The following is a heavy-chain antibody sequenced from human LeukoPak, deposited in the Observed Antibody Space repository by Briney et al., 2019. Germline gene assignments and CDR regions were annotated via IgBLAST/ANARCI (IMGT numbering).Heavy chain of an antibody. CDR3: ARGFGGHCSSTSCLVTIDY. J-gene: IGHJ4*02. V-gene: IGHV3-21*01. Sequence: GGCLRLSCAASGFTSSSYTMNWVRQAPGKGPGWDSSICSTRTHICYADSLKDRFTVSRDNAKNSLYLQMASLRAEGTAGYYCARGFGGHCSSTSCLVTIDYWGQGTLVTVSS. D-gene: IGHD2-2*01. CDR1: GFTSSSYT. CDR2: ICSTRTHI.